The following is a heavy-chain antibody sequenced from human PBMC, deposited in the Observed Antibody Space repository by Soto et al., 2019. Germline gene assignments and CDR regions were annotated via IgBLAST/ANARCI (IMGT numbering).Heavy chain of an antibody. J-gene: IGHJ5*01. D-gene: IGHD1-26*01. Sequence: SQTLSLTCAISGDSVSSKSATWNWIRRSPSRGLEWLGRTYYTSKWSTDYAVSVNNRITINPDTSKNQFSLQLNSVTPEDTAMYYCTRALSGSYDSWGQGTLVTVSS. CDR3: TRALSGSYDS. V-gene: IGHV6-1*01. CDR2: TYYTSKWST. CDR1: GDSVSSKSAT.